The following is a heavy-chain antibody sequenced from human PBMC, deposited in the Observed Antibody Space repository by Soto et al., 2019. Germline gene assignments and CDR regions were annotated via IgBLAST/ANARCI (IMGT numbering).Heavy chain of an antibody. CDR1: GFTFSNYW. Sequence: EVQLVESGGGLVQPGGSLRLSCAASGFTFSNYWMHWVRQAPGKGLAWVARIDHDGSTDYAGSVRGWFTVSRDNAENMLYLQMNSLRDDDTALYYCVRDSHGDYWGQGTLVTVSS. J-gene: IGHJ4*02. CDR3: VRDSHGDY. CDR2: IDHDGST. V-gene: IGHV3-74*01.